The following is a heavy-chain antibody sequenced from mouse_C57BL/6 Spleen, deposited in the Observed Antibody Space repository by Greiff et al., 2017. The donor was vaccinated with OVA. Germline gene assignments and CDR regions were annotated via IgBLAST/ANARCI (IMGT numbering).Heavy chain of an antibody. D-gene: IGHD1-1*01. J-gene: IGHJ3*01. CDR3: ARNYGSTWFAY. CDR1: GFTFSDYG. CDR2: ISSGSSTI. Sequence: EVQLVESGGGLVKPGGSLKLSCAASGFTFSDYGMHWVRQAPEKGLEWVAYISSGSSTIYYADTVKGRFTISRDNAKNTLFLQMTSLRSEDTAMYYCARNYGSTWFAYWGQGTLVTVSA. V-gene: IGHV5-17*01.